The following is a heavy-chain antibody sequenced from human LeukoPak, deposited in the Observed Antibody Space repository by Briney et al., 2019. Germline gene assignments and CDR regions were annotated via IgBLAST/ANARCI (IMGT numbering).Heavy chain of an antibody. D-gene: IGHD2-21*02. Sequence: GGSLRLSCAASGFTFSSYGMHWVRQAPGKGLEWVAVISYDGSNKYYADSVKGRFTISRDNSKNTLYLQMNSLRAEDTAVYYCAKLAYCGGDLPCDAFDIWGQGTMVTVSS. CDR3: AKLAYCGGDLPCDAFDI. CDR2: ISYDGSNK. CDR1: GFTFSSYG. J-gene: IGHJ3*02. V-gene: IGHV3-30*18.